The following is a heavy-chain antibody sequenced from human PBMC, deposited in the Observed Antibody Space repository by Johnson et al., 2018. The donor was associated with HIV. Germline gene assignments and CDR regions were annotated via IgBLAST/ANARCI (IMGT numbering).Heavy chain of an antibody. V-gene: IGHV3-30*18. J-gene: IGHJ3*02. Sequence: QVQLVESGGGLVKPGGSLRLSCAASGFTFSSYGMHWVRQAPGKGLEWVAVISYDGSNKYYADSVKGRFTISRDNSKNTLYLQMNSLRAEDTAVYYCAKGENDYGDYGLDAFDIWGQGTMVTVSS. CDR1: GFTFSSYG. CDR2: ISYDGSNK. CDR3: AKGENDYGDYGLDAFDI. D-gene: IGHD4-17*01.